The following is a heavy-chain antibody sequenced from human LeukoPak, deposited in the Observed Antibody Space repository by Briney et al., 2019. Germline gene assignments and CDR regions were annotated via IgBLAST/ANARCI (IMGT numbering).Heavy chain of an antibody. J-gene: IGHJ3*02. V-gene: IGHV4-34*01. D-gene: IGHD3-9*01. CDR2: INHSGST. Sequence: PSETLSLTCAVYGGSSSGYYWSWIRQPPGKGLEWIGEINHSGSTNYNPSLKSRVTISVDTSKNQFSLKLSSVTAADTAVYYCARHDKRSAFDIWGQGTMVTVSS. CDR3: ARHDKRSAFDI. CDR1: GGSSSGYY.